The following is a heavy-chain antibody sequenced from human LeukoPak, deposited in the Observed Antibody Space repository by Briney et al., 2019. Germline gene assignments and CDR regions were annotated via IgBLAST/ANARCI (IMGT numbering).Heavy chain of an antibody. CDR2: IYYSGST. V-gene: IGHV4-59*01. Sequence: SETLSLTCTVSGGSISSYYWSWIRQPPGKGLEWIENIYYSGSTNYNPSLKSRVTISVDTSKNQFSLKLSSVTAADTAVYYCTRGSIAYYYMDVWGKGTTVTISS. J-gene: IGHJ6*03. D-gene: IGHD3-22*01. CDR3: TRGSIAYYYMDV. CDR1: GGSISSYY.